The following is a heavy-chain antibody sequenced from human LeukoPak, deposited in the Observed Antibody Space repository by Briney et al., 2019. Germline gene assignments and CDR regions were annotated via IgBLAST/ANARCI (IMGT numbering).Heavy chain of an antibody. Sequence: SVKVSCKASGGTFSSYAISWVRQAPGQGLEWMGGIIPIFGTANYAQKFQGRVTITADESTSTAYMELSSLRSEDTAVYYCAREPHYGSGSYFFYWGQGTLVTVSS. J-gene: IGHJ4*02. CDR1: GGTFSSYA. V-gene: IGHV1-69*13. CDR3: AREPHYGSGSYFFY. CDR2: IIPIFGTA. D-gene: IGHD3-10*01.